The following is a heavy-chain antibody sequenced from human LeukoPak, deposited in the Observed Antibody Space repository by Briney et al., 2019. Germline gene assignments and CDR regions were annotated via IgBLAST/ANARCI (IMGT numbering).Heavy chain of an antibody. CDR2: ISWNSGSI. V-gene: IGHV3-9*01. CDR3: AKEETATSHDYYYGMDV. Sequence: CLRLSCAASGFTFDDYAMHWIRQAPGKGLEWVSGISWNSGSIGYADSVKGRFTISRDNAKNSLYLQMNSLRAEDTALYYCAKEETATSHDYYYGMDVWGQGTTVTVSS. CDR1: GFTFDDYA. D-gene: IGHD5-18*01. J-gene: IGHJ6*02.